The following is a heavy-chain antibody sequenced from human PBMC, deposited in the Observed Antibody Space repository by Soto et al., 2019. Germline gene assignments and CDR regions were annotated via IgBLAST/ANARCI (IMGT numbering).Heavy chain of an antibody. CDR3: AKALSNIPDPFDY. CDR1: GFTFSSYG. CDR2: ISYDGSNK. Sequence: GGSLRLSCAASGFTFSSYGMHWVRQAPGKGLEWVAVISYDGSNKYYADSVKGRFTISRDNSKNTLYLQMNSLRAEDTAVYYCAKALSNIPDPFDYWGQGTLVTVSS. V-gene: IGHV3-30*18. J-gene: IGHJ4*02.